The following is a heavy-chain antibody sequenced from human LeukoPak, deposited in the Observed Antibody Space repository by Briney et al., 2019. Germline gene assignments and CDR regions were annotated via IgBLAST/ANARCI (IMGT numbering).Heavy chain of an antibody. Sequence: SETLSLXCAVYGGSFSGYYWSWIRQPPGKGLEWIGEINHSGSTNYNPSLKSRVTISVDTSKNQFSLKLSSVTAADTAVYYCAGGRGYSYGAFDYWGQGTLVTVSS. CDR1: GGSFSGYY. V-gene: IGHV4-34*01. J-gene: IGHJ4*02. D-gene: IGHD5-18*01. CDR2: INHSGST. CDR3: AGGRGYSYGAFDY.